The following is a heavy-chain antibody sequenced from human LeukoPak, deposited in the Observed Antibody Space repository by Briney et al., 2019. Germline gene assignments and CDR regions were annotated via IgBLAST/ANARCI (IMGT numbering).Heavy chain of an antibody. Sequence: SETLSLTCTVSGGSLSSYYWSWIRQPAGKGLEWIGRIYSTGSTNYNPPLKSRVTMSVDTSKNQFSLRLRSVTAADTAVYYCARQIASAGTAGFDFWGQGALVSVSS. D-gene: IGHD6-13*01. CDR2: IYSTGST. CDR3: ARQIASAGTAGFDF. J-gene: IGHJ4*02. CDR1: GGSLSSYY. V-gene: IGHV4-4*07.